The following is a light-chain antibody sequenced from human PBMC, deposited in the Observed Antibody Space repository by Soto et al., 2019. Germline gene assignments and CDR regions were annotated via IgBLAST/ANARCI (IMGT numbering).Light chain of an antibody. CDR1: QGIGDT. CDR3: QQYNNWPMT. V-gene: IGKV3-15*01. Sequence: EVVIRQSPATLSFYHGDGAPLSCRASQGIGDTLAWYQHKPGQNPRLLIHGASTRATGIPARFSGGGSGTEFTVTISSLQSEDFAVYFCQQYNNWPMTFGQGTKVDIK. J-gene: IGKJ1*01. CDR2: GAS.